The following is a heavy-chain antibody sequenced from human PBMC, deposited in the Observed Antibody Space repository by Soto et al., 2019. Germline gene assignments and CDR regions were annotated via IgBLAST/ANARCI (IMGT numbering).Heavy chain of an antibody. CDR1: GGSISSGDYY. CDR2: IYYSGST. CDR3: ASHDYAHYGMDV. Sequence: QVQLQESGPGLVKPSQTLSLTCTVSGGSISSGDYYWSWIRQPPGKGLEWIGYIYYSGSTYYNPSLKSRVXXXVXXSKTQFSLKLSSVTAADTAVYYCASHDYAHYGMDVWGQGTTVTVSS. D-gene: IGHD3-16*01. J-gene: IGHJ6*02. V-gene: IGHV4-30-4*01.